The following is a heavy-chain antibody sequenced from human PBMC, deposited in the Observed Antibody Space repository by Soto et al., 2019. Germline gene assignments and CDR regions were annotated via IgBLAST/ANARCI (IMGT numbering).Heavy chain of an antibody. V-gene: IGHV1-18*01. CDR2: IGAYNGNT. Sequence: QVQLVQSGAXVXXPGASVKVSCKASGYTFKYGINWVRQAPGQGLEWMGWIGAYNGNTNYAQKLQGRVTMTTDTSTRTAYMEQRRLRSDDTAVYYCALGDYYGSEYGMDVWGQGTTVTVSS. CDR3: ALGDYYGSEYGMDV. J-gene: IGHJ6*02. D-gene: IGHD3-10*01. CDR1: GYTFKYG.